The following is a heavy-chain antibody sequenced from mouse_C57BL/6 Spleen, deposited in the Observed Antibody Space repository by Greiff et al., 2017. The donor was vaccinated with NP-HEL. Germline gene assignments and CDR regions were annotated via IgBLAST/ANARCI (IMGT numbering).Heavy chain of an antibody. J-gene: IGHJ4*01. V-gene: IGHV5-9-1*02. Sequence: EVQRVESGEGLVKPGGSLKLSCAASGFTFSSYAMSWVRQTPEKRLEWVAYISSGGDYIYYADTVKGRFTISRDNARNTLYLQMSSLKSEDTAMYYCTTYGNYGAMDDWGKGTSVTVSS. CDR3: TTYGNYGAMDD. CDR2: ISSGGDYI. D-gene: IGHD2-1*01. CDR1: GFTFSSYA.